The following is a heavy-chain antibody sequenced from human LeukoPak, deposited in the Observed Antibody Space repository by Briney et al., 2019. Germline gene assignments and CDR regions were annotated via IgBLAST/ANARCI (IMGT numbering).Heavy chain of an antibody. CDR2: ISSSSSYK. J-gene: IGHJ4*02. CDR3: ARDSSGYYSPFDY. Sequence: GGSLRLSCAASGFTFSSYSMNWVRQAPGKGLEWVSYISSSSSYKYYADSVKGRFTISRDNAKNSLYLQMNSLRAEDTAVYYCARDSSGYYSPFDYWGQGTLVTVSA. V-gene: IGHV3-21*01. CDR1: GFTFSSYS. D-gene: IGHD3-22*01.